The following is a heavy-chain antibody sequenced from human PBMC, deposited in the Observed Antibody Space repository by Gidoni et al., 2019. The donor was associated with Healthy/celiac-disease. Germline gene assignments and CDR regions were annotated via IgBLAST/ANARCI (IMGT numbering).Heavy chain of an antibody. D-gene: IGHD2-15*01. V-gene: IGHV3-30*03. CDR2: ISYDGSNK. J-gene: IGHJ4*02. CDR3: AVVVVVG. Sequence: QVQLVESGGGVVQPGRSLRLSCAASGFTFSSYGLHWVRQAPGKGLEWVSVISYDGSNKYYADSVKGRFTISRDNSKNTLYLQMTSLRAEDTAVYYCAVVVVVGWGQGTLVTVSS. CDR1: GFTFSSYG.